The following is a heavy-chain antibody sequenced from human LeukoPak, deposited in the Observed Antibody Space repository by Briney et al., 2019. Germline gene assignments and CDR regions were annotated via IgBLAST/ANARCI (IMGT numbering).Heavy chain of an antibody. CDR1: GFTFTSSA. V-gene: IGHV1-58*01. D-gene: IGHD6-6*01. CDR2: IVVGSGNT. CDR3: AAVHSSSSVWYYFDY. Sequence: SVKVSCKASGFTFTSSAVQWVRQARGQRLEWIGWIVVGSGNTNYAQKFQERVTITRDMSTSTAYMELSSLRSEDTAVYYCAAVHSSSSVWYYFDYWGQGTLVTVSS. J-gene: IGHJ4*02.